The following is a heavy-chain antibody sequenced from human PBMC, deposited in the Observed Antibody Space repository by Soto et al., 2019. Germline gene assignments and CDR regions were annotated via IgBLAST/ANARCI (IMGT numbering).Heavy chain of an antibody. CDR3: AKSGSSGYYPPLPSSTGDFDY. J-gene: IGHJ4*02. CDR2: ISYDGSNK. V-gene: IGHV3-30*18. CDR1: GFTFSSYG. D-gene: IGHD3-22*01. Sequence: PGGSLRLSCAASGFTFSSYGMHWVRQAPGKGLEWVAVISYDGSNKYYADSVKGRFTISRDNSKNTLYLQMNSLRAEDTAVYYCAKSGSSGYYPPLPSSTGDFDYWGQGTLVTVSS.